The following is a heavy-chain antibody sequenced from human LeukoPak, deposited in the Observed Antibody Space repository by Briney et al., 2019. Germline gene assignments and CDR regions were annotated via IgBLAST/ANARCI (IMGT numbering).Heavy chain of an antibody. J-gene: IGHJ6*03. Sequence: PSETLSLTCTVSGGSISSGSYYWSWIRETAGKGLEWIGRIYTSGSTNYNPSLKSRVTISLDTSKNQFSLKQSSVTAADTAVYYCARDLFNPNNALYYYYYMDVWGKGTTVTVSS. CDR1: GGSISSGSYY. CDR3: ARDLFNPNNALYYYYYMDV. CDR2: IYTSGST. D-gene: IGHD2-2*01. V-gene: IGHV4-61*02.